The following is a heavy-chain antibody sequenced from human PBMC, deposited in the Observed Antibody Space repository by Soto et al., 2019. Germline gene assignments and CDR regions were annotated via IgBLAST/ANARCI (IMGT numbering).Heavy chain of an antibody. CDR3: ARGYDVNSELDY. D-gene: IGHD3-22*01. CDR2: ILPTSDTP. V-gene: IGHV1-69*13. J-gene: IGHJ4*02. Sequence: SVKVSCKATGGTFRGYAISWVRQAPGQGLEWLGGILPTSDTPNYAQKFQARVTLTADDSTNTAYMELRGLRSGDTAVYYCARGYDVNSELDYWGQGTLVTVS. CDR1: GGTFRGYA.